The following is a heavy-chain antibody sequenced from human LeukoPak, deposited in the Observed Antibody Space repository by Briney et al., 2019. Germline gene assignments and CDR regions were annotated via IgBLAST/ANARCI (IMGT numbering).Heavy chain of an antibody. CDR2: ISYDGSNK. D-gene: IGHD2-2*01. V-gene: IGHV3-30*04. Sequence: PGGSLRLSCAASGFTFSSYAMHWVRQAPGKGLEWVAVISYDGSNKYYADSVKGRFTISRDNPKNTLYLQMNSLRAEDTAVYYCARDPTIVVVPCGMDVWGKGTTVTVSS. J-gene: IGHJ6*04. CDR1: GFTFSSYA. CDR3: ARDPTIVVVPCGMDV.